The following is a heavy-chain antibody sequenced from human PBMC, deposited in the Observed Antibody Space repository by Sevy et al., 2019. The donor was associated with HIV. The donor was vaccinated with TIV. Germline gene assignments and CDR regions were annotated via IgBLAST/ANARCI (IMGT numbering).Heavy chain of an antibody. CDR3: AKKMGGGSGMAFLVDY. Sequence: GGSLRLSCAASGFTFSNFAMGWVRQAPAKGLDWISVISGTGDYTYYADSVKGRFTISRDNSKNTLFLQMNSLRAEDTAIFYCAKKMGGGSGMAFLVDYWGQGTLVTVSS. V-gene: IGHV3-23*01. D-gene: IGHD5-18*01. CDR1: GFTFSNFA. CDR2: ISGTGDYT. J-gene: IGHJ4*02.